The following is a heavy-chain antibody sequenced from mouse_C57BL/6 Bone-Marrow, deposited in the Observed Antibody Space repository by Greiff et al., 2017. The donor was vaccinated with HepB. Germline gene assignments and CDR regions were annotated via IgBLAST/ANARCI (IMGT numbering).Heavy chain of an antibody. Sequence: VQLKESGPVLVKPGASVKMSCKASGYTFTDYYMNWVKQSHGKSLEWIGVINPYNGGTSYNQKFKGKATLTVDKSSSTAYMELNSLTSEDSAVYYCARGGRTTVVATNFDYWGQGTTLTVSS. CDR3: ARGGRTTVVATNFDY. V-gene: IGHV1-19*01. CDR1: GYTFTDYY. D-gene: IGHD1-1*01. J-gene: IGHJ2*01. CDR2: INPYNGGT.